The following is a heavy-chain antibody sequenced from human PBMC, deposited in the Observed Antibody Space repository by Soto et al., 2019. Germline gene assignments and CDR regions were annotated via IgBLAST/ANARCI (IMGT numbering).Heavy chain of an antibody. Sequence: PGGSLRLSCGASGFTFDNAWMSWFRQAPGKGLEWVGRIKSKTHGVTTEYAAAVKGRDNISKDGSRTRLYLQITSLNTEDTAVYSCATLLGRLVTRTFESWGNGT. J-gene: IGHJ4*01. V-gene: IGHV3-15*01. D-gene: IGHD2-21*02. CDR3: ATLLGRLVTRTFES. CDR2: IKSKTHGVTT. CDR1: GFTFDNAW.